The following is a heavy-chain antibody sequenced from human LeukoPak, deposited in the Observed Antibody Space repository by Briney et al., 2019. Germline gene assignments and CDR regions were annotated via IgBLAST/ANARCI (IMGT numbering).Heavy chain of an antibody. J-gene: IGHJ5*02. Sequence: GGSLRLSCAASGFTFSDYYMSWIRQAPGKGLEWLSYISNSGSDIYYLDSVEGRFTISRDNAKNSLYLQMNSLRVDDTAVYYCARHRNWNYEFDPWGQGTLAAASS. CDR2: ISNSGSDI. CDR1: GFTFSDYY. V-gene: IGHV3-11*04. D-gene: IGHD1-7*01. CDR3: ARHRNWNYEFDP.